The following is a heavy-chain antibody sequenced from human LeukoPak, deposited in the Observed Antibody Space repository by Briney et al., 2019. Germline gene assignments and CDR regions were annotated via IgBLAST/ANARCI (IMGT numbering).Heavy chain of an antibody. J-gene: IGHJ3*02. D-gene: IGHD3-9*01. V-gene: IGHV4-59*08. CDR2: IYYSGST. CDR1: GGSITSYH. Sequence: SETLSLTCSVSGGSITSYHWSWIRQPPGKGLEWIGYIYYSGSTNYSPSLKSRVTVSVDTSKNQFSLKLRSVTAADTAVYYCARLGGLRYDAFDIWGPGTMVTVSS. CDR3: ARLGGLRYDAFDI.